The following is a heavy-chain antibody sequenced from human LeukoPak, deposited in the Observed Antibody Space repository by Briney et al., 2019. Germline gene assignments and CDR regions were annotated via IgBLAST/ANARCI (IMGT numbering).Heavy chain of an antibody. CDR2: IIPIFGTA. V-gene: IGHV1-69*01. D-gene: IGHD3-16*01. J-gene: IGHJ6*02. CDR3: TTRACHAGGCSSSFYYYYGLHF. CDR1: GNSISNYA. Sequence: SVKVSCKASGNSISNYAVSWVRRAPGQGFEWMGGIIPIFGTADYAQKFQGRVTITADQSTSTTYMALSSLKSEDTATYYCTTRACHAGGCSSSFYYYYGLHFWGQGTTVSVSS.